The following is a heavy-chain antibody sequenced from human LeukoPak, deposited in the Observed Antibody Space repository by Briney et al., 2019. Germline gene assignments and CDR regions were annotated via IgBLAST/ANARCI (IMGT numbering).Heavy chain of an antibody. D-gene: IGHD3-22*01. CDR3: AKDSSDYYYYGMDV. Sequence: PGGSLRLSCAASGFTFSSYGMHWVRQAPGKGLEWTAVISYDGSNKYYADSVKGRFTISRDNSKNTLYLQMNSLRAEDTAVYYCAKDSSDYYYYGMDVWGQGTTVTVSS. CDR2: ISYDGSNK. CDR1: GFTFSSYG. J-gene: IGHJ6*02. V-gene: IGHV3-30*18.